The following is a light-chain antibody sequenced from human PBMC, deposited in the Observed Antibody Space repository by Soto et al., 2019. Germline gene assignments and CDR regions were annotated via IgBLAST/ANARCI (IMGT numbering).Light chain of an antibody. Sequence: EIVMTQSPATLSVSPGERATLSCRASQSVRSSLAWYQQKPGQAPRLLIYGASTRATGIPARLSGSGSGTEFTLTISSLQSEDFAVYYCQQYTNWPPYTFGQGTKLEIK. V-gene: IGKV3-15*01. J-gene: IGKJ2*01. CDR3: QQYTNWPPYT. CDR2: GAS. CDR1: QSVRSS.